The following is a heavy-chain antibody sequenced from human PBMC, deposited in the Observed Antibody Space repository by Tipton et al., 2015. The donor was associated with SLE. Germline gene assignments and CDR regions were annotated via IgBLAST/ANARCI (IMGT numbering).Heavy chain of an antibody. V-gene: IGHV4-59*01. D-gene: IGHD3-3*01. J-gene: IGHJ4*02. CDR2: IYYGGTT. CDR3: ARRDFWGNFFDY. Sequence: GLVKPSETLSLTCTVSGGSISSYWSWIRQPPGKRLEWIGYIYYGGTTSYNPSLKSRVTISVDTSKNQVSLRLTSATAADTAVYYCARRDFWGNFFDYWGQGTLVAVSS. CDR1: GGSISSY.